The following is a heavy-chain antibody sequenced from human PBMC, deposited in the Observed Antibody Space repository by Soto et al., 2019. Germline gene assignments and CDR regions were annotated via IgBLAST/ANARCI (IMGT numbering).Heavy chain of an antibody. CDR1: GYTFTAHY. CDR2: INPNSGDT. V-gene: IGHV1-2*02. Sequence: ASVKVSCKASGYTFTAHYIHWVRKAPGQGFEWMGRINPNSGDTSYAQRLQGRVTMTRDTSINTVFMELSSLRSDDTALYYCARVSRAVGASTTYDFWAQGTLVTVSS. J-gene: IGHJ4*02. CDR3: ARVSRAVGASTTYDF. D-gene: IGHD1-26*01.